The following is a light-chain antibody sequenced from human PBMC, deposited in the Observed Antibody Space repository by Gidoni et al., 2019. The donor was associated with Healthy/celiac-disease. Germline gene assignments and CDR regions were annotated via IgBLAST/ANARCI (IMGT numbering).Light chain of an antibody. J-gene: IGKJ1*01. V-gene: IGKV1-5*01. CDR2: VAS. CDR3: QQYNSYSART. CDR1: KSISSW. Sequence: DIQMTQSPSTLSASVGDRVTITCRASKSISSWLAWYQQKPGKAPKLLIYVASSLESGVPSRFSGSGSGTEFTLTISSLQPDDFATYYCQQYNSYSARTFGQGTKVEIK.